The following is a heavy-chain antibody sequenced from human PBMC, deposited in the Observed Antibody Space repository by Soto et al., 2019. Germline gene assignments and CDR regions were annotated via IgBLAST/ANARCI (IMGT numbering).Heavy chain of an antibody. J-gene: IGHJ4*02. D-gene: IGHD1-26*01. Sequence: EVQLLESGGGLVQPGGSLRLSCAASGFSFNNYAMSWVRQAPGKGLEWVSSISGSGGGTYYADSLKGRFTISRDNSKNTRYLQMNSLRAEDTAVYYCAMILGDFASGIPPFDYWGQGTLVTVSS. V-gene: IGHV3-23*01. CDR2: ISGSGGGT. CDR3: AMILGDFASGIPPFDY. CDR1: GFSFNNYA.